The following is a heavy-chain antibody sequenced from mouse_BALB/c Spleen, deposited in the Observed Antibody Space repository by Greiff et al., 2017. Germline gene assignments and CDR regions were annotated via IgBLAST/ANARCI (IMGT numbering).Heavy chain of an antibody. Sequence: EVHLVESGGGLVKPGGSLKLSCAASGFTFSSYAMSWVRQTPEKRLEWVASISSGGSTYYPDSVKGRFTISRDNARNILYLQMSSLRSEDTAMYYCARGILWPYWGQGTTLTVSS. V-gene: IGHV5-6-5*01. J-gene: IGHJ2*01. D-gene: IGHD1-1*02. CDR2: ISSGGST. CDR1: GFTFSSYA. CDR3: ARGILWPY.